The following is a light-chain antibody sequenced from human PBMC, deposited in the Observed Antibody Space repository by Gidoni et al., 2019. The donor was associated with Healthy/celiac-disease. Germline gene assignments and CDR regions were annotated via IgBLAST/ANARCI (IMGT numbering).Light chain of an antibody. CDR3: QQRSNWPPRVT. J-gene: IGKJ3*01. Sequence: EIVLTQYPATLSLSPGERATLSCRASQSVSSYLAWYQQKPGQAPRLLIYDASNRATGIPARFSGSGSGTDFTLTISSLAPEDFAVYYCQQRSNWPPRVTFGPGTKVDIK. CDR2: DAS. V-gene: IGKV3-11*01. CDR1: QSVSSY.